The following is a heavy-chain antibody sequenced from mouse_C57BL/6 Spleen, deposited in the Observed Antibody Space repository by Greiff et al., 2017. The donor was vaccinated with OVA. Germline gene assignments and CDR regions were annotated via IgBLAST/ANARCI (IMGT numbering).Heavy chain of an antibody. J-gene: IGHJ3*01. CDR2: ISGGGGNT. Sequence: EVQVVESGGGLVKPGGSLKLSCAASGFTFSSYTMSWVRQTPEKRLEWVATISGGGGNTYYPDSVKGRFTISRDNAKNTLYLQMSSLRSEDTALYYCARGYYGSSPFAYWGQGTLVTVSA. CDR3: ARGYYGSSPFAY. CDR1: GFTFSSYT. V-gene: IGHV5-9*01. D-gene: IGHD1-1*01.